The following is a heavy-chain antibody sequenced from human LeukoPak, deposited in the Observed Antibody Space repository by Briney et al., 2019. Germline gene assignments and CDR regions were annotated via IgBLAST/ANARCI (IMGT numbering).Heavy chain of an antibody. CDR3: AKVIVATKYNWFDP. V-gene: IGHV4-61*05. Sequence: PSETLSLTCTVSGGSISSSSYYWGWIRQPPGKGLEWIGYIYYSGSTNYNPSLKSRVTISVDTSKNQFSLKLSSVTAADTAVYYCAKVIVATKYNWFDPWGQGTLVTVSS. J-gene: IGHJ5*02. D-gene: IGHD5-12*01. CDR2: IYYSGST. CDR1: GGSISSSSYY.